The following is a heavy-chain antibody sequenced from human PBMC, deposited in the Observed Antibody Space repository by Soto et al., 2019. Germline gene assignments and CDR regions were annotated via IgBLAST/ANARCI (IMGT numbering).Heavy chain of an antibody. CDR3: AKECRDCESGDYAFDI. V-gene: IGHV3-30*18. Sequence: QVQLVESGGGMVQPGRSLRLSCAASGFTFSTYGMHWVRQAPGKGLEWVALISYDGNNKYYADSVQGRFTISRDDSKNTLYLQMNSLRAEDTAVYHCAKECRDCESGDYAFDIWGQGTMVTVSS. J-gene: IGHJ3*02. CDR2: ISYDGNNK. D-gene: IGHD2-21*02. CDR1: GFTFSTYG.